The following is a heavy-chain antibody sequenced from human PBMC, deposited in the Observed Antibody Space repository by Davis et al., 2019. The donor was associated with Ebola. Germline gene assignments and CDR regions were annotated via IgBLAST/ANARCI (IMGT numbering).Heavy chain of an antibody. CDR3: ARDLSFTAVAGNNWFDP. CDR2: IIHSGSA. V-gene: IGHV4-34*12. Sequence: MPSETLSLTCAVYGGSFSGYYWSWIRQPPGKGLEWIGEIIHSGSANYNPSLKSRVTISVDKSKNQFSLKLSSVTAADTAVYYCARDLSFTAVAGNNWFDPWGQGTLVTVSS. CDR1: GGSFSGYY. D-gene: IGHD6-19*01. J-gene: IGHJ5*02.